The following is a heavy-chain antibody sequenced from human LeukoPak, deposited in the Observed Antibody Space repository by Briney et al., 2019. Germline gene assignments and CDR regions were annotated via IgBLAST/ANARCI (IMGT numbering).Heavy chain of an antibody. CDR3: ARGRGHQGGYYYMDV. J-gene: IGHJ6*03. Sequence: SETLSLTCNVSGYSISSGYYWGWNRQPPGKGLEWIGSIYHSGSTYYNPSLKSRVTISVDTSKNQFFLKLSSVTAADTAVYYCARGRGHQGGYYYMDVWGKGTTVTVSS. CDR1: GYSISSGYY. CDR2: IYHSGST. V-gene: IGHV4-38-2*02. D-gene: IGHD3-10*01.